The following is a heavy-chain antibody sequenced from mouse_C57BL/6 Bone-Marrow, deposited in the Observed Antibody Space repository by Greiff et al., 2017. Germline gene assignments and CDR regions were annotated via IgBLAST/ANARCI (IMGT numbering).Heavy chain of an antibody. Sequence: DVKLVESGGGLVKPGGSLKLSCAASGFTFSSYAMSWVRQTPEKRLEWVATISDGGSYTYYPDNVKGRFTISRDNAKNNLYLQMSHLKSEDTAMYYCAYYYGSSYDAMDYWGQGTSVTVSS. V-gene: IGHV5-4*03. CDR1: GFTFSSYA. J-gene: IGHJ4*01. CDR3: AYYYGSSYDAMDY. D-gene: IGHD1-1*01. CDR2: ISDGGSYT.